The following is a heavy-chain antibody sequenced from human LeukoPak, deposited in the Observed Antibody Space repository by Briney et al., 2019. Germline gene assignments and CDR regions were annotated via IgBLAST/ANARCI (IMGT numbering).Heavy chain of an antibody. CDR2: ISSSGSTI. CDR1: GFTFSSYA. CDR3: ARDDYGGSSHFDY. Sequence: GGSLRLSCAASGFTFSSYAMHWVRQAPGKGLEWVSYISSSGSTIYYADSVKGRFTISRDNAKNSLYLQMNSLRAEDTAVYYCARDDYGGSSHFDYWGQGTLVTVSS. D-gene: IGHD4-23*01. J-gene: IGHJ4*02. V-gene: IGHV3-48*04.